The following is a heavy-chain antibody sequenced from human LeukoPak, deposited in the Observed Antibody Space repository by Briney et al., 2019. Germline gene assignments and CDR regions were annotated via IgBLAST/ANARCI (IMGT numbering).Heavy chain of an antibody. CDR3: ARDNSVGDSAWWFDP. CDR2: INPSGDNT. CDR1: GYTFTSYG. J-gene: IGHJ5*02. D-gene: IGHD5-12*01. V-gene: IGHV1-46*01. Sequence: ASVKVSCKASGYTFTSYGISWVRQAPGQGLEWMGIINPSGDNTWYAQKFQGRVTMTRDMATSTDYMEVSSLRSEDTAVYYCARDNSVGDSAWWFDPWGQGTLVTVSS.